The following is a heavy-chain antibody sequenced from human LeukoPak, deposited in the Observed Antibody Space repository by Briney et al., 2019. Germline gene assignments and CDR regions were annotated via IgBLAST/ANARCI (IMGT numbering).Heavy chain of an antibody. D-gene: IGHD3-10*01. CDR2: INSDGSST. V-gene: IGHV3-74*01. J-gene: IGHJ4*02. Sequence: GGSLRLSCAASGFTFSDTWMHRVRQAPGKGLVWVSRINSDGSSTSYADSVKGRFTISRDNAKNTLYLQMNSLRAEDTAVYYCATLPGGAGDYWGQGTLVTVSS. CDR3: ATLPGGAGDY. CDR1: GFTFSDTW.